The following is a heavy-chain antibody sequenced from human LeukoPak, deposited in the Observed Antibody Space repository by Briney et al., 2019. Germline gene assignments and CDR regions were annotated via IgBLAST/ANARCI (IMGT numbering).Heavy chain of an antibody. CDR3: ARAFRESFFDY. CDR2: IYHGGRT. Sequence: SETLSLTCTVSGYSISSGYYWGWIRQPPGKGLEWIGTIYHGGRTDYNPSLKSRGTISEDTSKNQFSLKLSSVTAADTAVYYCARAFRESFFDYWGQGTLVTVSS. V-gene: IGHV4-38-2*02. CDR1: GYSISSGYY. J-gene: IGHJ4*02.